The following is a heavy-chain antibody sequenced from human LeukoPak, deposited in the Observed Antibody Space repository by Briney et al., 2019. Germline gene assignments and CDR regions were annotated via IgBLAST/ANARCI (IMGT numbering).Heavy chain of an antibody. CDR1: GYSFTSYW. CDR2: IYPGDSDT. D-gene: IGHD6-13*01. V-gene: IGHV5-51*01. J-gene: IGHJ4*02. Sequence: GESLKISCKGSGYSFTSYWIGWVRQMPGKGLEWMGIIYPGDSDTRYSPSFQGQVTISADKSISTAYLQWSSLKASDTAMYYCARQSFQHSSSWQHFDYWGQGTLVTVSS. CDR3: ARQSFQHSSSWQHFDY.